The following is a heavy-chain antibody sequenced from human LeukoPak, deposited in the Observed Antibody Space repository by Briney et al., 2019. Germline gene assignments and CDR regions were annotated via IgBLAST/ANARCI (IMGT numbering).Heavy chain of an antibody. Sequence: GGSLRLSCAASGFXVSSNNIGWVRQAPGKGLEWVSGLYSGGSTYNADSVKGRFIISRDNSKNTLYLQMNNLRAEDTAVYHCASSYGKGAFDIWGQGTMVTVSS. CDR2: LYSGGST. J-gene: IGHJ3*02. D-gene: IGHD4-17*01. V-gene: IGHV3-53*01. CDR3: ASSYGKGAFDI. CDR1: GFXVSSNN.